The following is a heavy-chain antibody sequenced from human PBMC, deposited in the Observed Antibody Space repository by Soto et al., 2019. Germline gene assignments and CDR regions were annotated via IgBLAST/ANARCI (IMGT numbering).Heavy chain of an antibody. V-gene: IGHV4-39*01. CDR3: AAVGALGWFDP. CDR1: GGSIRSSSYY. CDR2: IDYSGST. Sequence: HLQLQESGPGLVKPSETLSLTCTVSGGSIRSSSYYWGWIRQPPGKGLAWIRNIDYSGSTYYNPSLKRRVTISVDTSKNQFSLKLTSVTAADTAIYYGAAVGALGWFDPWGQGTLVTFSS. D-gene: IGHD1-26*01. J-gene: IGHJ5*02.